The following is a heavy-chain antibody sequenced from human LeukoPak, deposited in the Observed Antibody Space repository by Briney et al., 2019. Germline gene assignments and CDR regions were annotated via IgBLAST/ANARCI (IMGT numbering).Heavy chain of an antibody. D-gene: IGHD1-26*01. CDR2: INPNSGGT. CDR1: GYTFTGYY. J-gene: IGHJ4*02. Sequence: ASVKVSCKASGYTFTGYYMHWVRQAPGQGLEWMGWINPNSGGTNYAQKFQGRVTMTRDMSTSTVYMELSSLRSEDTAVYYCARGPYSGSYQVSPFDYWGQGTLVTVSS. CDR3: ARGPYSGSYQVSPFDY. V-gene: IGHV1-2*02.